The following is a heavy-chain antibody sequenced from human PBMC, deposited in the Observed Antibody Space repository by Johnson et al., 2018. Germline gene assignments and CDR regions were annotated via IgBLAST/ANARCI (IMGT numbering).Heavy chain of an antibody. Sequence: QVQLQESGPGLVKPSETLSLICTVSGGSISGYHWSWIRQPPGKGLEWIAFISHTGSTNYNPSLKSRVTISLETSKNQFSLQLSSVTAADTAVYYCARGGGLYAFDIWGQGTMVTGS. CDR2: ISHTGST. D-gene: IGHD2-8*01. CDR3: ARGGGLYAFDI. J-gene: IGHJ3*02. CDR1: GGSISGYH. V-gene: IGHV4-59*01.